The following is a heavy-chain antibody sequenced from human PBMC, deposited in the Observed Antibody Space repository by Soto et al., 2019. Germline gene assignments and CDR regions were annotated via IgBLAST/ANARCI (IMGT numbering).Heavy chain of an antibody. Sequence: GGSLRLSCAASGFTFSNYDMTWVRQAPGKGLEWVSAIGGSGTITYYADSVKGRFTISRDNSQNTLYLQMNNLRADDTALYYCAANGGLDYWGQGTLVTVSS. V-gene: IGHV3-23*01. CDR2: IGGSGTIT. D-gene: IGHD3-16*01. J-gene: IGHJ4*02. CDR3: AANGGLDY. CDR1: GFTFSNYD.